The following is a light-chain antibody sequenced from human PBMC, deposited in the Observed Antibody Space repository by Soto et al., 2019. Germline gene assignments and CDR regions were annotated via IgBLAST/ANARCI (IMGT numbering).Light chain of an antibody. CDR3: GTWDSSLSVYI. V-gene: IGLV1-51*01. CDR2: DNN. CDR1: SSNIANNY. Sequence: QSVLTQPPSVSAAPGQTVTISCSGSSSNIANNYVSWYQQLPGTAPKLLIYDNNKRPSGIPDRFSGSKSGTSATLGITGLQTGDEADYYCGTWDSSLSVYIFGTGTKVTVL. J-gene: IGLJ1*01.